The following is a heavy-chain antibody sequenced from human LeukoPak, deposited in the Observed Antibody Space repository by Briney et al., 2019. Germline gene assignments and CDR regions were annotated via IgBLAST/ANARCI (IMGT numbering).Heavy chain of an antibody. CDR3: ARVAATFYYYMDV. CDR2: IYHSGST. J-gene: IGHJ6*03. Sequence: SETLSLTCAVSGYSISSGYYWGWIRQPPGKGLEWIGSIYHSGSTYYNPSLKSRVTISVDTSKNQFSLKLSSVTAADTAVYYCARVAATFYYYMDVWGKGTTVTVSS. V-gene: IGHV4-38-2*01. D-gene: IGHD2-15*01. CDR1: GYSISSGYY.